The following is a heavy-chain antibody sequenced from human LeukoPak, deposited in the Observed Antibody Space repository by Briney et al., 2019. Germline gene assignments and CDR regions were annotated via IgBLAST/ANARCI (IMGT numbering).Heavy chain of an antibody. Sequence: GGSPRLSCAASGFTFSSYAMSWVRQAPGKGLEWVSAISGSGGSTYYADSVKGRFTISRDNSKNTLYLQMNSLRAEDTAVYYCAKGTDGFGELLNTYDYWGQGTLVTVSS. CDR3: AKGTDGFGELLNTYDY. D-gene: IGHD3-10*01. CDR1: GFTFSSYA. J-gene: IGHJ4*02. CDR2: ISGSGGST. V-gene: IGHV3-23*01.